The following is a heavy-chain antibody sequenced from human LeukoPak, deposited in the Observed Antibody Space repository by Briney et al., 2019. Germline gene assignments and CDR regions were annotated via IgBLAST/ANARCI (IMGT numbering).Heavy chain of an antibody. CDR2: INHSGST. J-gene: IGHJ4*02. D-gene: IGHD4-17*01. Sequence: SETLSLTCAVYGGSFSGYYWSWIRQPPGKGLEWIEEINHSGSTNYNPSLKSRVTISVDTSKNQFSLKLSSVTAADTAVYYCARHPNDYGDPGYWGQGTLVTVSS. CDR3: ARHPNDYGDPGY. V-gene: IGHV4-34*01. CDR1: GGSFSGYY.